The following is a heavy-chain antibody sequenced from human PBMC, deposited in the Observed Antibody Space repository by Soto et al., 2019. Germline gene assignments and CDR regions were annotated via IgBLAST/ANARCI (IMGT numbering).Heavy chain of an antibody. CDR2: ISYDGSDK. CDR3: VGGQYYFDY. J-gene: IGHJ4*02. CDR1: GFPFTSYG. D-gene: IGHD3-10*01. V-gene: IGHV3-30*03. Sequence: QVQLVESGGGVVQPGRSLRLSCAASGFPFTSYGMHWVREGPDKGLEWVAIISYDGSDKYYADSVKGRFTISRDNSKNTVYLQMNSRRPEDTVLYYGVGGQYYFDYRGQGTLVIVSS.